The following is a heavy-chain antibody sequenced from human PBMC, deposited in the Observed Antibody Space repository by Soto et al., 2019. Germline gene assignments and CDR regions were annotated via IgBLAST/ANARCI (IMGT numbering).Heavy chain of an antibody. Sequence: GASVKVSCNASGNTFSNYYIHWVRQAPGQGLEWMGTINPSGGHTTYAQKFLGRVTMTRDTSTSTLYMEVTRLRSEDTAVYYCARGGHVVVVTAAFDYWGQGTLVTVSS. J-gene: IGHJ4*02. CDR3: ARGGHVVVVTAAFDY. D-gene: IGHD2-21*02. V-gene: IGHV1-46*03. CDR1: GNTFSNYY. CDR2: INPSGGHT.